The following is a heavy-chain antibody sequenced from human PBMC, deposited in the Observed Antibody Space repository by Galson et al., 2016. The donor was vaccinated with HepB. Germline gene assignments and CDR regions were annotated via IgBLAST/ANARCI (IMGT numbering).Heavy chain of an antibody. CDR3: ARDQWLDHYHYYGMDV. J-gene: IGHJ6*02. D-gene: IGHD6-19*01. CDR2: IYYSGST. V-gene: IGHV4-59*01. Sequence: SETLSLTCTVSGASISSSSWSWIRQPPGKGLEWIGYIYYSGSTRYNPSLKSRVTISVDTSKNQFSLKLSSVTAADTAVFYCARDQWLDHYHYYGMDVWGQGTTVTVSS. CDR1: GASISSSS.